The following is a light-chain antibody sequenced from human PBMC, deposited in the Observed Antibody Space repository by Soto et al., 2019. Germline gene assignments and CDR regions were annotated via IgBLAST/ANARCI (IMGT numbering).Light chain of an antibody. CDR2: DVS. J-gene: IGLJ1*01. Sequence: QSVLNQPASVSGSPGQSITISCTGTSSDVGGYNYVSWYQQHPGKAPKFMIYDVSNRPSGVSNRFSGSKSGNTASLTISGLQAEDEADYYCSSYTTSNTRQIVFGTGTKVTDL. CDR1: SSDVGGYNY. V-gene: IGLV2-14*01. CDR3: SSYTTSNTRQIV.